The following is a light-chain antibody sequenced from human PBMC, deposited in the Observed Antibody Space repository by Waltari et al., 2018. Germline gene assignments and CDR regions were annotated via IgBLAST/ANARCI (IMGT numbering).Light chain of an antibody. Sequence: ELVLTQSPASLSLSPGEGATISCRASQSVRNYLTWYQQKPGQTPRLLIYDTSIRATGIPARFSGSGSGTDFTLTIGSVEPEDFAVYYCQQREDWPLTFGGGTKVEIK. CDR2: DTS. J-gene: IGKJ4*01. CDR1: QSVRNY. V-gene: IGKV3-11*01. CDR3: QQREDWPLT.